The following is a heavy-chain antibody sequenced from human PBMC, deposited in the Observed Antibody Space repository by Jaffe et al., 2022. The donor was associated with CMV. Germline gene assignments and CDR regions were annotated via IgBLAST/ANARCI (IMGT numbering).Heavy chain of an antibody. D-gene: IGHD2-2*01. V-gene: IGHV4-59*01. J-gene: IGHJ5*02. Sequence: QVQLQESGPGLVKPSETLSLTCTVSGGSISSYYWSWIRQPPGKGLEWIGYIYYSGSTNYNPSLKSRVTISVDTSKNQFSLKLSSVTAADTAVYYCALTNLVVPAAKHYIPMNWFDPWGQGTLVTVSS. CDR1: GGSISSYY. CDR3: ALTNLVVPAAKHYIPMNWFDP. CDR2: IYYSGST.